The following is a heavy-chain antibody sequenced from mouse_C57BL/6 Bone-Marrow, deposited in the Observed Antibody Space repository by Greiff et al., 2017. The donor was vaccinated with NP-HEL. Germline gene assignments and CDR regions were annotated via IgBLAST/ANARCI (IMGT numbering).Heavy chain of an antibody. Sequence: VQLQESGPGLVAPSQSLSISCTVSGFSLTSYAISWVRQPPGKGLEWLGVIWTGGGTNYNSALKSRLSISKDNSTSQVFLKMNSRQTDDAARYYCAAQGAYSNYDYWGQGTTLTVSS. CDR1: GFSLTSYA. J-gene: IGHJ2*01. CDR2: IWTGGGT. D-gene: IGHD2-5*01. V-gene: IGHV2-9-1*01. CDR3: AAQGAYSNYDY.